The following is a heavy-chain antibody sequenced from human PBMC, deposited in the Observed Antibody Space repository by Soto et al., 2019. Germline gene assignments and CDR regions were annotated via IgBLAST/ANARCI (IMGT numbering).Heavy chain of an antibody. CDR2: IIPILGIA. V-gene: IGHV1-69*08. CDR1: GGTFSSYT. D-gene: IGHD5-12*01. CDR3: ARDRVEMATNPELGY. Sequence: QVQLVQSGAEVKKPGSSVKVSCKASGGTFSSYTISWVRQAPGQGLEWMGRIIPILGIANYAQKFQGRVTITADKSTSTAYMELSSLRSEDTAVYYCARDRVEMATNPELGYWGQGTLVTVSS. J-gene: IGHJ4*02.